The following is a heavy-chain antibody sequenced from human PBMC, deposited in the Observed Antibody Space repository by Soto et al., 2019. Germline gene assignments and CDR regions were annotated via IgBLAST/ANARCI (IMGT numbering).Heavy chain of an antibody. J-gene: IGHJ6*02. V-gene: IGHV1-69*06. CDR1: GGTFSSYA. D-gene: IGHD6-13*01. CDR3: ASVPQSIAAAGGYGMDV. CDR2: IIPIFGTA. Sequence: SVKVSCKASGGTFSSYAISWVRQAPGQGLEWMGGIIPIFGTANYAQKFQGRVTITADKSTSTAYMELSSLRSEDTAVYYCASVPQSIAAAGGYGMDVWGQGTTVTVYS.